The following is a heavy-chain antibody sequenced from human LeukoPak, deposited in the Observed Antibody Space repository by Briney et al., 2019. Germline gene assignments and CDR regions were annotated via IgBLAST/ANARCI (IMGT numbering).Heavy chain of an antibody. CDR2: INHGGST. J-gene: IGHJ6*03. Sequence: SETLSLTCTVSGYSISSGYYWGWIRQPPGKGLEWLGEINHGGSTNYNPSLKSRITISVDTSRNQFSLRMTSLTAADTAVYYCARKRSYGSGTYYNGYYYYYVDVWGKGTTVTISS. D-gene: IGHD3-10*01. V-gene: IGHV4-38-2*02. CDR1: GYSISSGYY. CDR3: ARKRSYGSGTYYNGYYYYYVDV.